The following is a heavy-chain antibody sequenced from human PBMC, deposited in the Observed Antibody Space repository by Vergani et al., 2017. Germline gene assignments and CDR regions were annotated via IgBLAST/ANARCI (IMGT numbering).Heavy chain of an antibody. Sequence: QVTLRESGPALVKPTQTLTLTCTFSGFSLSTSGMCVSWIRQPPGKALEWLALIDWDDDKYYSTSLKTRLTISKDTCKNQVVLTMTNMDLVDTATYYCARIRLSSIAARPYYYGMDVWGQGTTVTVSS. CDR2: IDWDDDK. J-gene: IGHJ6*02. V-gene: IGHV2-70*01. CDR3: ARIRLSSIAARPYYYGMDV. D-gene: IGHD6-6*01. CDR1: GFSLSTSGMC.